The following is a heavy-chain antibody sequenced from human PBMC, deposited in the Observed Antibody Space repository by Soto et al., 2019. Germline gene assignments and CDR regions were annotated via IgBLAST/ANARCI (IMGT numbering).Heavy chain of an antibody. CDR2: ISWDGGST. J-gene: IGHJ6*02. CDR3: ARDGYDYYYYYGLDV. Sequence: EVQLVESGGAVVQPGGSLRLSCAASGFPFDDYTMHWVRQAPGKGLEWVSLISWDGGSTDYADSVKGRFTISRDNSKKSLFLEMNSLRTEDTALYYCARDGYDYYYYYGLDVWGQGTMVTVSS. CDR1: GFPFDDYT. V-gene: IGHV3-43*01. D-gene: IGHD5-12*01.